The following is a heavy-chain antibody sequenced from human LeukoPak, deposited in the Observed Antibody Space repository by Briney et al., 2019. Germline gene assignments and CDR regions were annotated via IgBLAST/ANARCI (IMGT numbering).Heavy chain of an antibody. V-gene: IGHV3-23*01. Sequence: PGGSLRLSCAASGFTFSSYAMSWVRQAPGKGLEWVSAISGSGGSTYYADSVKGRFTISRDNSKNTLYLQMNSLRAEDTAVYYCARVPGLRYGMDVWGQGTTVTVSS. D-gene: IGHD3-22*01. CDR2: ISGSGGST. J-gene: IGHJ6*02. CDR1: GFTFSSYA. CDR3: ARVPGLRYGMDV.